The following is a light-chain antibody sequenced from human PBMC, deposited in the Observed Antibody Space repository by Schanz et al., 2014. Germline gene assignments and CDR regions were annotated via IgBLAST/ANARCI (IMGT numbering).Light chain of an antibody. CDR1: QSISAW. V-gene: IGKV1-5*03. CDR2: QAS. J-gene: IGKJ2*01. CDR3: QHET. Sequence: DIQMTQSPSTLSASVGDRVTITCRASQSISAWLAWYQQKPGMAPKLLIYQASSLQSGVPSRFSGSGSGTEFTLTITSPQPDDFATYYCQHETFGQGTKLEIK.